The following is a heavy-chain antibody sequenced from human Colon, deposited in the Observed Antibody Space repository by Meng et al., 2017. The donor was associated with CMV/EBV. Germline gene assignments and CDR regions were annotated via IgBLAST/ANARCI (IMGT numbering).Heavy chain of an antibody. V-gene: IGHV4-39*01. CDR1: GDSITRSGYY. J-gene: IGHJ6*02. Sequence: SETLSLTCTVSGDSITRSGYYWGWIRQPPGKGLEWIGSMSYSGSTHYKSSLESRVTISGDTSKSQFSLRLTSVTAADTAVYYCARHVSGGWSGRPSYYYYGMDVCGQGTTVTVSS. CDR2: MSYSGST. D-gene: IGHD3-3*01. CDR3: ARHVSGGWSGRPSYYYYGMDV.